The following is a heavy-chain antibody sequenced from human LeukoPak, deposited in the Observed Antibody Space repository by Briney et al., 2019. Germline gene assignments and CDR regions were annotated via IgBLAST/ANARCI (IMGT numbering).Heavy chain of an antibody. CDR3: ANSGLLASTNFDY. Sequence: ASVKVSCRASGYTFTGHYMHWVRQAPGQGLEWMGWVTPNSGGTNYAQKFQGRVTMTRDTSISTAYMELSSLTSDDTAVYYCANSGLLASTNFDYWGQGTLVTVSS. D-gene: IGHD2-15*01. CDR2: VTPNSGGT. CDR1: GYTFTGHY. V-gene: IGHV1-2*02. J-gene: IGHJ4*02.